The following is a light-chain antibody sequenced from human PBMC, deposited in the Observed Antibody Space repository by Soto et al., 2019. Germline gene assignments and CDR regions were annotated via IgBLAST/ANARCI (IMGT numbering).Light chain of an antibody. CDR3: SSYTSSSTHVV. J-gene: IGLJ2*01. CDR1: SSDVGSYNR. Sequence: QSALTQPPSVSGSPGQSVTISCTGTSSDVGSYNRVSWYQQPPGTAPKLMIYEVSNRPSGVPDRFSGSKSGNTASLTISGRQAEDEAEYYCSSYTSSSTHVVFGGGTQLTVL. V-gene: IGLV2-18*02. CDR2: EVS.